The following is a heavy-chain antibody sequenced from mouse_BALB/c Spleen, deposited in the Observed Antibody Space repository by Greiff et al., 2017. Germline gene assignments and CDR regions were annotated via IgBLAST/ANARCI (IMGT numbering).Heavy chain of an antibody. CDR2: IWSGGST. CDR3: ARNGEYGNYDASFAY. Sequence: VKLMESGPGLVQPSQSLSITCTVSGFSFTSYGVHWVRQSPGKGLEWLGVIWSGGSTDYNAASISRLSISKDNSKSQVFFKMNSRQADDTAISYCARNGEYGNYDASFAYWGQGTLVTVSA. V-gene: IGHV2-4-1*01. D-gene: IGHD2-10*02. CDR1: GFSFTSYG. J-gene: IGHJ3*01.